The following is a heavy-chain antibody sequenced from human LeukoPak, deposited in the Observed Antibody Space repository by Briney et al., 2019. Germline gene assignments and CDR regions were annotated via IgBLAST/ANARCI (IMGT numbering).Heavy chain of an antibody. Sequence: ASVKVSCKTSGYTFTNFYMHWVRQAPGQGLEWMGWINGGNGNTKYSQKFQGRVTMTRDTSTSTVYMELSSLRSEDTAVYYCARSGSYSGDFDYWGQGILVTVSS. CDR2: INGGNGNT. CDR1: GYTFTNFY. V-gene: IGHV1-46*01. D-gene: IGHD1-26*01. CDR3: ARSGSYSGDFDY. J-gene: IGHJ4*02.